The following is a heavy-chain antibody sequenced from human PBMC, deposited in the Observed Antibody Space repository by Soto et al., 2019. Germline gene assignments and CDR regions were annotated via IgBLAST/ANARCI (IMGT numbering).Heavy chain of an antibody. V-gene: IGHV3-33*01. D-gene: IGHD2-8*01. CDR1: GFTFSSYG. Sequence: QVQLVESGGGVVQPGRSLRLSCAASGFTFSSYGMHWVRQAPGKGLEWVAVIWNDGNNKYYADSAKGRFTISRDNSKNTLYLQMNRLRAEDTAVYYCARIDCTNGVCYIAHWGQGTLVTVSS. CDR2: IWNDGNNK. J-gene: IGHJ4*02. CDR3: ARIDCTNGVCYIAH.